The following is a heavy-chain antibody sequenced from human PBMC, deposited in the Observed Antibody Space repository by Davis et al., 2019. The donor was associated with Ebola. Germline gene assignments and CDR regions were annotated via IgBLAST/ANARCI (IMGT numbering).Heavy chain of an antibody. D-gene: IGHD6-19*01. CDR3: ARFHGSGWLGFFDY. CDR1: GGSISSYY. V-gene: IGHV4-59*01. CDR2: IYYSGST. Sequence: PSETLSLTCTVSGGSISSYYWSWIRQPPGKGLEWIGYIYYSGSTNYNPSLKSRVTISVDTSKNQFSLKLSSVTAADTAVYYCARFHGSGWLGFFDYWGQGTLVTVSS. J-gene: IGHJ4*02.